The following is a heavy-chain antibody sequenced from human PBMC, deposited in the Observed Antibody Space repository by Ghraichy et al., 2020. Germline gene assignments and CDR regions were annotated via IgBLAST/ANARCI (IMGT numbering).Heavy chain of an antibody. CDR3: ARVRRYSGYTYYYYYGMDF. Sequence: SETLSLTCAVYGGSFSGYYWSWIRQLPGKGLEWIGEINHSGSTNYNPSLKSRVTISVDTSKNQFSLKLSSVTAADTAVYYCARVRRYSGYTYYYYYGMDFLGQEKTATVSS. CDR1: GGSFSGYY. V-gene: IGHV4-34*01. D-gene: IGHD5-12*01. J-gene: IGHJ6*02. CDR2: INHSGST.